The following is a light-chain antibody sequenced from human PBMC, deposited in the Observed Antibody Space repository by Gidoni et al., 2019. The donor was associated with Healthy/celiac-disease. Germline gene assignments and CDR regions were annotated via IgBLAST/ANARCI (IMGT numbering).Light chain of an antibody. CDR1: SSNIGAGYD. J-gene: IGLJ2*01. CDR3: QSYDSSLSGSNVV. CDR2: GNS. Sequence: QSVLTQPPSVSGAPGQRVPISCTGSSSNIGAGYDVHWYQQLPGTAPKLLIYGNSNRPSGVPDRFSGSKSGTSASLAITGRQAEDEADYYCQSYDSSLSGSNVVFGGGTKLTVL. V-gene: IGLV1-40*01.